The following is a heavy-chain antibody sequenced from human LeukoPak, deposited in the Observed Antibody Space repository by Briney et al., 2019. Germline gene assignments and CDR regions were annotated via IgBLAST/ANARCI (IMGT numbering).Heavy chain of an antibody. J-gene: IGHJ3*02. V-gene: IGHV1-8*01. D-gene: IGHD1-1*01. CDR2: MNPNSGNT. CDR3: AREGDWNDAFDI. CDR1: GYTFTSYN. Sequence: GASVKVSCKASGYTFTSYNINWGRQGNGQGLELMGWMNPNSGNTGYAQKFQGRVTMSRNTSISTAYMELSSLRSEDTAVYYCAREGDWNDAFDIWGQGTMVTVSS.